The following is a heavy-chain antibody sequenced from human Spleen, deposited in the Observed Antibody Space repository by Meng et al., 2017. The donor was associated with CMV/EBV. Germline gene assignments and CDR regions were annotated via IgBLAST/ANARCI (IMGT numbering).Heavy chain of an antibody. CDR2: ISSSSSYI. CDR1: FTFSSYS. Sequence: FTFSSYSMNWVRQAPGKGLEWVSSISSSSSYIYYADSVKGRFTISRDNAKNSLYLQMNSLRAEDTAVYYCARDGLYCSGGSCLLDYWGQGTLVTVSS. J-gene: IGHJ4*02. D-gene: IGHD2-15*01. V-gene: IGHV3-21*01. CDR3: ARDGLYCSGGSCLLDY.